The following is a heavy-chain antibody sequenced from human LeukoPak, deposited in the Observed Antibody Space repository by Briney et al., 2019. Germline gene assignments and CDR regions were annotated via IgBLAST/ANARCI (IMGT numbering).Heavy chain of an antibody. CDR1: GFTFDDYA. CDR2: ISWNSGSI. J-gene: IGHJ4*02. V-gene: IGHV3-9*01. Sequence: GGSLRLSCAASGFTFDDYAMHWVRQAPGKGLEWVSGISWNSGSIGYADSVKGRFTISRDNAKNSLYLQMNSLRAEDTALYYCAKDYSSSWFRVFDYWGQGTLVTVSS. CDR3: AKDYSSSWFRVFDY. D-gene: IGHD6-13*01.